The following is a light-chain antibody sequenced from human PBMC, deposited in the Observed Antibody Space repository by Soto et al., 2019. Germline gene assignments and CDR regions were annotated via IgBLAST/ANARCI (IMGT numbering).Light chain of an antibody. CDR1: QSVSSNY. J-gene: IGKJ5*01. CDR3: QQYGTSTIT. Sequence: EIVLMQSPGTLSLSPGERATLSCRASQSVSSNYLAWYQQKPGQAPRLLIYGASNRANGIPDRFSGSGSGTDFTLTISRLETEDFAVYYCQQYGTSTITFGQGTRLEIK. V-gene: IGKV3-20*01. CDR2: GAS.